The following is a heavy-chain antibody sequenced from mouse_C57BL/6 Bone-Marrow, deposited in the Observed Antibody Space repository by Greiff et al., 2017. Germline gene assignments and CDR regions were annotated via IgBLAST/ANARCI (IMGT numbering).Heavy chain of an antibody. Sequence: EVKLVESGGGLVKPGGSLKLSCAASGFTFSSYAMSWVRQTPEKRLEWVATISDGGSYTYYPDNVKGRFTISRDNAKNNLYLQMSHLKSEDTARYYCARDPFGSSPYWYFDVWGTGTTVTVSS. CDR3: ARDPFGSSPYWYFDV. V-gene: IGHV5-4*01. CDR2: ISDGGSYT. CDR1: GFTFSSYA. D-gene: IGHD1-1*01. J-gene: IGHJ1*03.